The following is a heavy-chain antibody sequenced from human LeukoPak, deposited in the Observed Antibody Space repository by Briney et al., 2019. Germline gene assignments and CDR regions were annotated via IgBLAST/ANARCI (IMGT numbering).Heavy chain of an antibody. D-gene: IGHD6-19*01. CDR1: GFTFSSYS. V-gene: IGHV3-21*01. J-gene: IGHJ6*02. CDR3: ARDRGSGWYGGYYYYGMDV. CDR2: ISSSSSYI. Sequence: PGGSLRLSCAASGFTFSSYSMNWVRQAPGKGLEWVSSISSSSSYIYYADSVKGRFTISRDNAKNSLYLQMNSLRAEDTAVYYCARDRGSGWYGGYYYYGMDVWGQGTTVTVSS.